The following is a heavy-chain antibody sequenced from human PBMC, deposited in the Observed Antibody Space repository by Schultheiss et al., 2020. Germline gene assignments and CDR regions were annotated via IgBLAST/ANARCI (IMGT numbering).Heavy chain of an antibody. D-gene: IGHD2-2*01. CDR1: GGSFSGYC. CDR3: ARATLVVPAATWFDP. J-gene: IGHJ5*02. CDR2: IYYSGST. V-gene: IGHV4-34*01. Sequence: SETLSLTCAVYGGSFSGYCWNWIRQPPGKGLEWIGYIYYSGSTNYNPSLKSRVTISVDTSKNQFSLKLSSVTAADTAVYYCARATLVVPAATWFDPWGQGTLVNVYS.